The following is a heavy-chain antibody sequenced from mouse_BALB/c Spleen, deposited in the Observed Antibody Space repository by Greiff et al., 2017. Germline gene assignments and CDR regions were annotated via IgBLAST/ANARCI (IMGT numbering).Heavy chain of an antibody. Sequence: EVKLEESGGGLVKPGGSLKLSCAASGFTFSSYAMSWVRQTPEKRLEWVASISSGGSTYYPDSVKGRFTISRDNARNILYLQMSSLRSEDTAMYYCARGNYDYDRLYYFDYWGQGTTLTVSS. J-gene: IGHJ2*01. CDR3: ARGNYDYDRLYYFDY. V-gene: IGHV5-6-5*01. D-gene: IGHD2-4*01. CDR1: GFTFSSYA. CDR2: ISSGGST.